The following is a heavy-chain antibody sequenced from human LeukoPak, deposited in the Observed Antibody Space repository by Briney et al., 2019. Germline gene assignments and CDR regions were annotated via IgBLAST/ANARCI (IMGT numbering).Heavy chain of an antibody. CDR3: ATDYYDSSGTPGAFDI. V-gene: IGHV3-20*04. J-gene: IGHJ3*02. CDR1: GFTFDDYG. Sequence: GGTLRLSCAASGFTFDDYGMSWVRQAPGKGLEWVSGINWNGGSTGYADSVKGRFTISRDNAKNSLYLQMNSLRAEDTALYYCATDYYDSSGTPGAFDIWGQGTMVTVSS. CDR2: INWNGGST. D-gene: IGHD3-22*01.